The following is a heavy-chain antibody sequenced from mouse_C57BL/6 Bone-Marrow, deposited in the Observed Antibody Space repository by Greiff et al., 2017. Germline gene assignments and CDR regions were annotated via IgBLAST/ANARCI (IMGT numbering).Heavy chain of an antibody. J-gene: IGHJ1*03. CDR2: IDPSDSYT. V-gene: IGHV1-69*01. Sequence: QVQLQQPGAELVMPGASVKLSCKASGYTFTSYWMHWVKQRPGQGLEWIGEIDPSDSYTNYNQKVKGKSTLTVDKSSRTAYMQLSSLTSEDSAVYYCARGYYYGSSSNWYFDVWGTGTTVTVSS. D-gene: IGHD1-1*01. CDR3: ARGYYYGSSSNWYFDV. CDR1: GYTFTSYW.